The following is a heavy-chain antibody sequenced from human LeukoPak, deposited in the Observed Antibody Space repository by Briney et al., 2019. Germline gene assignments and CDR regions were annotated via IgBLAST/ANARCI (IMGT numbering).Heavy chain of an antibody. J-gene: IGHJ5*02. V-gene: IGHV4-4*07. CDR1: GGSISSYY. CDR2: IYTSGST. Sequence: PSETLSLTCTVSGGSISSYYWSWIRQPAGKGLEWIGRIYTSGSTNYNPSLKSRVTMSVDTSKNQFSLKLSSVTAADTVVYYCARDFPQYYDSSGFNWFDPWGQGTLVTVSS. CDR3: ARDFPQYYDSSGFNWFDP. D-gene: IGHD3-22*01.